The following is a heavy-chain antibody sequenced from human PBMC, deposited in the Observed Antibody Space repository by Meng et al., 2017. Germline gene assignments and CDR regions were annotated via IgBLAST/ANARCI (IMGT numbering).Heavy chain of an antibody. J-gene: IGHJ4*02. CDR3: ATGAAAADH. V-gene: IGHV3-15*04. CDR1: GLRFTDAW. D-gene: IGHD6-13*01. CDR2: IERKSDGGTI. Sequence: DAQQVESGAGFVTPGGSLRLSCGASGLRFTDAWMSWVRQAPGKVLEWVGRIERKSDGGTIYYAAPVKGRFTISRDDSKNTLYLQMDSLINEDTAVYFCATGAAAADHWGQGTLVTASS.